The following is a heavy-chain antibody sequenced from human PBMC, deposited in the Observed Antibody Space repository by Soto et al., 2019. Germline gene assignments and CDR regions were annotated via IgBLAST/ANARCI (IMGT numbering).Heavy chain of an antibody. CDR1: GFTFSSYA. J-gene: IGHJ3*02. D-gene: IGHD3-22*01. CDR2: ISYDGSNK. Sequence: PVGSLRLSCAASGFTFSSYAMHWVRQAPGKGLEWVAVISYDGSNKYYADSVKGRFTISRDNSKNTLYLQMNSLRAEDTAVYYCVRVPYYYDSSGYYFDAFDIWGQGTMVTVSS. V-gene: IGHV3-30-3*01. CDR3: VRVPYYYDSSGYYFDAFDI.